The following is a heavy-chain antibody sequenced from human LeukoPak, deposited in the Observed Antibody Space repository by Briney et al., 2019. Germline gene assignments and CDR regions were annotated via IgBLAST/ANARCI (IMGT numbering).Heavy chain of an antibody. D-gene: IGHD5-18*01. CDR2: ISSSSSYI. CDR1: GFTFSSYS. CDR3: ARSIQLWSGGSAELDY. V-gene: IGHV3-21*04. Sequence: GGTLRLSCAASGFTFSSYSMNWVRQAPGKGLEWVSSISSSSSYIYYADSVKGRFTISRDNAKNSLYLQMNSLRAEDTAVYYCARSIQLWSGGSAELDYWGQGTLVTVSS. J-gene: IGHJ4*02.